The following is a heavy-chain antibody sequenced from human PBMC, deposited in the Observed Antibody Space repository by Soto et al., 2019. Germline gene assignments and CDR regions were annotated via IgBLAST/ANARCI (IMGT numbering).Heavy chain of an antibody. D-gene: IGHD1-1*01. CDR3: AREVQLADGFDP. CDR2: SSAYNGNT. V-gene: IGHV1-18*01. CDR1: GGTFSSYA. Sequence: QVQLVQSGAEVKKPGSSVKVSCKASGGTFSSYAISWVRQAPGQGLEWMGGSSAYNGNTNYAQKLQGRVTMTTDTSTSTAYMELRSLRSDDTAVYYCAREVQLADGFDPWGQGTLVTVSS. J-gene: IGHJ5*02.